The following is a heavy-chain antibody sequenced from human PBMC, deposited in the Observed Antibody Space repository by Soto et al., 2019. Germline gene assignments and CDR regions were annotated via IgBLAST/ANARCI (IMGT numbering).Heavy chain of an antibody. V-gene: IGHV4-59*01. D-gene: IGHD6-19*01. CDR1: GGSISSYD. J-gene: IGHJ4*02. CDR3: ARVRYSSGFTIPTHFDY. CDR2: IYYSGST. Sequence: SETLSLTCTVSGGSISSYDWSWIRQPPGKGLEWIGYIYYSGSTNYNPSLKSRVTISVDTSKNQFSLNLSSVTTADTAVYYCARVRYSSGFTIPTHFDYWGQGTLVTVSS.